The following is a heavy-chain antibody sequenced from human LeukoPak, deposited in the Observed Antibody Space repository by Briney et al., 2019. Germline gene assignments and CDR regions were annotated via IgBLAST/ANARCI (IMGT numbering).Heavy chain of an antibody. D-gene: IGHD3-10*02. J-gene: IGHJ6*02. CDR1: GFNFNNAR. V-gene: IGHV3-15*07. CDR3: TARNLYVHSCTYFCGMDV. CDR2: IRTKTDGGTA. Sequence: PGGSLRLSWAASGFNFNNARMNWVRQAPGKGREWGGGIRTKTDGGTADYVAPVKGRDTISRDDTKNTVSREMNRLETGERDGYYCTARNLYVHSCTYFCGMDVWGQGTTVTVSS.